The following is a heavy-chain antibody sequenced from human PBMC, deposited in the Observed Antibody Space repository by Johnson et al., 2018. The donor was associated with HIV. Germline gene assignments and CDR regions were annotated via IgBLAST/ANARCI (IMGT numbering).Heavy chain of an antibody. J-gene: IGHJ3*01. CDR1: GLSFSNFG. CDR2: ISFDGNLK. V-gene: IGHV3-30*03. D-gene: IGHD1-1*01. CDR3: ARDAKSSTWSPDGTDAFDV. Sequence: QVQLVESGGGVVQPGKSLTLSCVGSGLSFSNFGIHWVRQAPGKGPEWVAVISFDGNLKKYADSVKGRFTISRDNSKNTLFLQMGSLRPEHMAVYYCARDAKSSTWSPDGTDAFDVWGQGTMVTVSS.